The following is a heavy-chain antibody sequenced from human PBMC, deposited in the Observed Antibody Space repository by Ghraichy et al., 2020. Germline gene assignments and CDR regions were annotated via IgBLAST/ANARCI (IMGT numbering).Heavy chain of an antibody. CDR1: GFTFDDYA. D-gene: IGHD4-17*01. V-gene: IGHV3-43D*03. CDR3: AKVSEKGDYDMGDAFDI. Sequence: GGSLRLSCAASGFTFDDYAMHWVRQAPGKGLEWVSLISWDGGSTYYADSVKGRFTISRDNSKNSLYLQMNSLRAEDTALYYCAKVSEKGDYDMGDAFDIWGQGTMVTVSS. J-gene: IGHJ3*02. CDR2: ISWDGGST.